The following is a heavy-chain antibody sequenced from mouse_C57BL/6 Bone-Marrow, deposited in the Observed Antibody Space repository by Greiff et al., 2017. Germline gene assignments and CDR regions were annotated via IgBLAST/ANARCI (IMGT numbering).Heavy chain of an antibody. D-gene: IGHD1-1*01. V-gene: IGHV1-78*01. Sequence: VQLQQSDAELVKPGASVKISCKVSGYTFTDHTIHWMKQRPEQGLEWIGYIYPRDGSTKYNEKFKGKAPLTADKSSSTAYMQLNSLTSEDSAVXFCASSGITTVVATPFAYWGQGTLVTVSA. J-gene: IGHJ3*01. CDR1: GYTFTDHT. CDR3: ASSGITTVVATPFAY. CDR2: IYPRDGST.